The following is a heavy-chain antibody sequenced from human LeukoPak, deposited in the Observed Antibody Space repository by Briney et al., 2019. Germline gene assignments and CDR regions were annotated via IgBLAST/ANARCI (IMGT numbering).Heavy chain of an antibody. CDR1: GFTFSSYS. CDR2: ISGSGGST. J-gene: IGHJ4*02. Sequence: GGSLRLSCAASGFTFSSYSMNWVRQAPGKGLEWVSAISGSGGSTYYADSVKGRFTISRDDSKNTLYLQMNSLRAEDTAVYYCAKGVVGATSLWGQGTLVTVSS. CDR3: AKGVVGATSL. V-gene: IGHV3-23*01. D-gene: IGHD1-26*01.